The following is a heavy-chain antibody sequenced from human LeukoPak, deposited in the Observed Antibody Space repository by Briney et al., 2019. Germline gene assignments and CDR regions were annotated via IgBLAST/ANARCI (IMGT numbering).Heavy chain of an antibody. CDR1: GFTFSNYG. V-gene: IGHV3-23*01. D-gene: IGHD5-12*01. Sequence: PGGSLRLSCAASGFTFSNYGMNWVRQAPGKGLEWVSAISGSGDYTYYADSVKGRFTISRDNSKNTLYLQMNSLRAEDTALYYCAKTYSGYDGVDYWGQGTLVTVSS. J-gene: IGHJ4*02. CDR3: AKTYSGYDGVDY. CDR2: ISGSGDYT.